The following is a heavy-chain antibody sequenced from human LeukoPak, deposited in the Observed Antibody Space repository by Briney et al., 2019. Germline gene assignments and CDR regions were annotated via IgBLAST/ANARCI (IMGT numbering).Heavy chain of an antibody. J-gene: IGHJ6*03. CDR3: ASRVVPAASYYYYYMDV. V-gene: IGHV1-8*01. D-gene: IGHD2-2*01. CDR2: MNPNSGNT. Sequence: GASVKVSCKASGYTFTSYEINWVRQATGQGLEWMGWMNPNSGNTGYAQKFQGRVTMTRNTSISTAYMELSSLRSEDTAVYYCASRVVPAASYYYYYMDVWGKGTTVTVSS. CDR1: GYTFTSYE.